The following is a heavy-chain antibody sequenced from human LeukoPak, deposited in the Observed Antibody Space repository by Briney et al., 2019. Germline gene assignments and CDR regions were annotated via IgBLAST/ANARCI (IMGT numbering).Heavy chain of an antibody. CDR3: ASLTIFGVADILAHYMDV. CDR2: IYYTGST. V-gene: IGHV4-59*01. D-gene: IGHD3-3*01. J-gene: IGHJ6*03. CDR1: GGSISSYY. Sequence: SETLSLTCTVSGGSISSYYWSWIRQPPGKGLEWMGYIYYTGSTNYNPSLKSRVTISIDTSKTQSSLRLNSVTAAETAVYYWASLTIFGVADILAHYMDVWGKGTTVTVSS.